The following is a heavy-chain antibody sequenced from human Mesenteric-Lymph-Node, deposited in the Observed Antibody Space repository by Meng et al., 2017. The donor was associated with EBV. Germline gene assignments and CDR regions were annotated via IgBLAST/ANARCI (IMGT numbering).Heavy chain of an antibody. V-gene: IGHV1-2*04. D-gene: IGHD2-2*01. J-gene: IGHJ4*02. CDR3: ATLPAASTPHFSA. CDR1: GYTLTGYY. CDR2: INPNSGDT. Sequence: VQRLESGAEVKKPGASVKVSCKASGYTLTGYYLHWVRQAPGQGLEWMGWINPNSGDTNYAQKFQGWVTMTRDTSINTAYMELSSLRSDATAVYYCATLPAASTPHFSAWGQGTLVTVSS.